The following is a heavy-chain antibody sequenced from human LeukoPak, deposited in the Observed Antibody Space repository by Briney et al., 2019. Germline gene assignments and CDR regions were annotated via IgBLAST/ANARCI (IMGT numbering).Heavy chain of an antibody. D-gene: IGHD6-13*01. J-gene: IGHJ4*02. CDR3: ARSPGPAAVAFDY. CDR1: GFKFYSYA. Sequence: GESLRLSCAASGFKFYSYAMHWVRQAPGKGLEWVASISFDGSEKYYRDSVEGRFTISRDNSKNTVSLQMNSLRPEDTAVYYCARSPGPAAVAFDYWGQGTLVTVSS. V-gene: IGHV3-30*04. CDR2: ISFDGSEK.